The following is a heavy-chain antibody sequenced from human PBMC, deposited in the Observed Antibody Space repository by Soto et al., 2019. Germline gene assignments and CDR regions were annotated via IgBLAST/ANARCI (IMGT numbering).Heavy chain of an antibody. V-gene: IGHV1-69*06. CDR1: GDTFSNYA. Sequence: QVQLVQSGAEVKKTGSSVKVSCKASGDTFSNYAISWVRQAPGQGLEWMGGIIPIYGTANYAQKFQDRVTITADTSTSTADMELSSLRSEDTAVYYCARDLGGCSDGSCRYNWLDSWGQGTLVTVSS. D-gene: IGHD2-15*01. J-gene: IGHJ5*01. CDR2: IIPIYGTA. CDR3: ARDLGGCSDGSCRYNWLDS.